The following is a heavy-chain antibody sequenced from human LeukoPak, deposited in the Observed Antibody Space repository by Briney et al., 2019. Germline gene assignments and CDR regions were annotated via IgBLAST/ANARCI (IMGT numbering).Heavy chain of an antibody. V-gene: IGHV3-23*01. J-gene: IGHJ3*02. D-gene: IGHD1-1*01. Sequence: GGSLRLSCAASVFNFNIFAMSWVRQSPGKGLEWVSTIGSSETYYADSVKGRFTISRDNSKNRLYLQMNSVRADDTAVYYCAKDSFDHNGIYDAFDIWGQGTLVTVSS. CDR3: AKDSFDHNGIYDAFDI. CDR1: VFNFNIFA. CDR2: IGSSET.